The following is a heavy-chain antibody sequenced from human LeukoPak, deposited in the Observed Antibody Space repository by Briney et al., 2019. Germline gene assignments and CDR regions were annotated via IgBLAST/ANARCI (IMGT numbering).Heavy chain of an antibody. CDR1: GGTFSSYA. J-gene: IGHJ4*02. CDR3: ARASGYYDSSGYHFDY. CDR2: IIPIFGTA. D-gene: IGHD3-22*01. V-gene: IGHV1-69*13. Sequence: GASVKVSCKASGGTFSSYAISWVRQAPGQGLEWMGGIIPIFGTANYAQKFQGRVTITADESTSTAYTELSSLRSEDTAVYYCARASGYYDSSGYHFDYWGQGTLVTVSS.